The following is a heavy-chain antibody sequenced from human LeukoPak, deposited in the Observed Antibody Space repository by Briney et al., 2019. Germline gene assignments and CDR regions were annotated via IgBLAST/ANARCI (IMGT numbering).Heavy chain of an antibody. V-gene: IGHV3-66*01. CDR2: IYSGGST. D-gene: IGHD2-15*01. J-gene: IGHJ4*02. CDR3: AGLVVAAPATLFDY. CDR1: GFTVSSNY. Sequence: GGSLRLSCAASGFTVSSNYMSWVRQAPGKGLEWVSVIYSGGSTYYADSVKGRFTISRDNSKNTLYLQMNSLRAEDTAVYYCAGLVVAAPATLFDYWGQGTLVTVSS.